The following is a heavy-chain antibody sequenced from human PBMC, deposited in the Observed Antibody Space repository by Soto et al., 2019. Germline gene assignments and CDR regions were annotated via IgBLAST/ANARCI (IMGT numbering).Heavy chain of an antibody. D-gene: IGHD2-21*01. V-gene: IGHV3-13*01. J-gene: IGHJ4*02. CDR2: IGPAGDT. Sequence: DVRLVESGAGLVQPGGSLRLSCAASGLTFSSNHLHWVCQGRGEGLEWVSGIGPAGDTYYPGSVRGRFTISRDNAKNALYLQMNSLRAEDTAVYFCARLNGGGASNSFDFWGPGTLVTVSS. CDR3: ARLNGGGASNSFDF. CDR1: GLTFSSNH.